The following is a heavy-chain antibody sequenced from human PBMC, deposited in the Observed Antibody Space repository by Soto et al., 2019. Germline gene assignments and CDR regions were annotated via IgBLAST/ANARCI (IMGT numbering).Heavy chain of an antibody. CDR1: GDSISSYY. J-gene: IGHJ4*02. CDR3: ALRSMAVVPEY. D-gene: IGHD3-22*01. V-gene: IGHV4-59*01. CDR2: LYYGRSA. Sequence: QVQLQESGPGLVKPSETLSLTCAVSGDSISSYYCMWIRQPPGKGLESIGYLYYGRSANYNPSLKSRVPLSXNTSTNQCSLTLSSMTAADTAVYYCALRSMAVVPEYWGQGTLVTVSS.